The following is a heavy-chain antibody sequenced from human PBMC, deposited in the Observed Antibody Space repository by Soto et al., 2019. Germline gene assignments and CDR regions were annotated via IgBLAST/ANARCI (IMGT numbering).Heavy chain of an antibody. J-gene: IGHJ3*02. CDR2: ISYDGSNK. CDR3: ARGVIAVAYYAFDI. V-gene: IGHV3-30-3*01. D-gene: IGHD6-19*01. CDR1: GFTFSSYA. Sequence: QVQLVESGGGVVQPGRSLRLSCAASGFTFSSYAMHWVRQAPGKGLEWVAVISYDGSNKYYADSVKGRITISRDNSKNSLYLQMNSLRAEDTAVYCCARGVIAVAYYAFDIWGQGTMVTVSS.